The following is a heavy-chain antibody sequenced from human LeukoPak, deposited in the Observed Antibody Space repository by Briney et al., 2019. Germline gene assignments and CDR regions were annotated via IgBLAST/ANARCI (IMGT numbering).Heavy chain of an antibody. CDR2: INAGNGNT. D-gene: IGHD2-15*01. V-gene: IGHV1-3*01. CDR3: ARVAGLSDAFDI. CDR1: GYTFTSYA. J-gene: IGHJ3*02. Sequence: ASVKVSCKASGYTFTSYAMHWVRQATGQSLEWMGWINAGNGNTKYSQKFQGRVTITRDTSASTAYMELSSLRSEDTAVYYCARVAGLSDAFDIWGQGTMVTVSS.